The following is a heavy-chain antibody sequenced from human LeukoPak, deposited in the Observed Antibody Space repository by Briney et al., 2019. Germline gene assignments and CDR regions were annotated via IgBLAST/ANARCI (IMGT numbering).Heavy chain of an antibody. CDR1: GDSISDSY. Sequence: SETLSLTCTVSGDSISDSYWGWIWQPAGKGLEWIGRISTNGYTYYNPSLKSAVTMSLDTSKNQFSLKLSSVTAADTAVYYCARWTTGSYHYMDVWGKGTTVIVSS. D-gene: IGHD1-14*01. CDR2: ISTNGYT. CDR3: ARWTTGSYHYMDV. J-gene: IGHJ6*03. V-gene: IGHV4-4*07.